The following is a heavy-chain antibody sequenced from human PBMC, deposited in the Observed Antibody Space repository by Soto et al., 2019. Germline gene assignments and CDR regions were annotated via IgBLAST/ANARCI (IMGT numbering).Heavy chain of an antibody. D-gene: IGHD3-16*01. Sequence: ASVKVSCKASGYTFTSYGISWVRQAPGQGLEWMGWISAYNGNTNYARNLQGRVTMTTDTSTSTAYMELRSLRSDDTAVYYCARDLEVWGFFPPHASRDQYYYYYYGMDVWGQGTTVTVSS. J-gene: IGHJ6*02. CDR1: GYTFTSYG. CDR3: ARDLEVWGFFPPHASRDQYYYYYYGMDV. CDR2: ISAYNGNT. V-gene: IGHV1-18*01.